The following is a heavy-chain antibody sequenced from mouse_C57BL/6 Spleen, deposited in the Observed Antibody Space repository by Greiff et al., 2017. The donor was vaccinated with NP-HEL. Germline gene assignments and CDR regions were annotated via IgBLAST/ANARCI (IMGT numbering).Heavy chain of an antibody. J-gene: IGHJ1*03. CDR1: GFTFSDYY. CDR2: ISNGGGST. CDR3: ARQNGNHWYFDV. D-gene: IGHD2-1*01. V-gene: IGHV5-12*01. Sequence: EVKVVESGGGLVQPGGSLKLSCAASGFTFSDYYMYWVRQTPEKRLEWVAYISNGGGSTYYPDTVKGRFTISRDNAKNTLYLQMSRLKSEDTAMYYCARQNGNHWYFDVWGTGTTVTVSS.